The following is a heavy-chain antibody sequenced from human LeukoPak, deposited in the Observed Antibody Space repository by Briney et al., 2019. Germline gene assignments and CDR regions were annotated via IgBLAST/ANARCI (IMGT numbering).Heavy chain of an antibody. V-gene: IGHV1-24*01. J-gene: IGHJ4*02. CDR3: ATDAEYSGYDYYFDY. Sequence: ASVKVSCKVSGYTLTELSMHWVRQAPGRGLEWMGGFDPEDGETVYAQKFQGRVTMTEDTSTDTAYMKLSSLRSEDTAVYYCATDAEYSGYDYYFDYWGQGTLVTVSS. CDR1: GYTLTELS. D-gene: IGHD5-12*01. CDR2: FDPEDGET.